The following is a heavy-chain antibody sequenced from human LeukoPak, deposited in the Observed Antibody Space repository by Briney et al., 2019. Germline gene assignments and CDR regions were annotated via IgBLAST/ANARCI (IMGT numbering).Heavy chain of an antibody. Sequence: GGSLRLSCAASGFAFSSFAMSWVRQAPGKGLEWVSAISVSGGDTYYSDSVKGRFTISRDNSKNTLYLQMSSLRAEDTAVYYCAKDLDSYGSGSYRPDYWGQGTLVTVSS. V-gene: IGHV3-23*01. J-gene: IGHJ4*02. CDR2: ISVSGGDT. D-gene: IGHD3-10*01. CDR1: GFAFSSFA. CDR3: AKDLDSYGSGSYRPDY.